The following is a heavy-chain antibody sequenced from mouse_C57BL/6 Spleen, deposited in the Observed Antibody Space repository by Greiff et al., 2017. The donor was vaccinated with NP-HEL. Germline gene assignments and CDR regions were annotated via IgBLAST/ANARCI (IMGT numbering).Heavy chain of an antibody. V-gene: IGHV5-4*01. J-gene: IGHJ2*01. CDR1: GFTFSSYA. D-gene: IGHD2-1*01. CDR3: AREDYGNYLDY. CDR2: ISDGGSYT. Sequence: EVQLVESGGGLVKPGGSLKLSCAASGFTFSSYAMSWVRQTPEKRLEWVATISDGGSYTYYPDNVKGRFTISRDNAKNNLYLQMSHLKSEDTAMYYCAREDYGNYLDYWGQGTTLTVSS.